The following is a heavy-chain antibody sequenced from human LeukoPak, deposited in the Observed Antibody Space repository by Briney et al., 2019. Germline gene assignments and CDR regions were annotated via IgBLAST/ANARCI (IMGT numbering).Heavy chain of an antibody. D-gene: IGHD6-13*01. CDR2: IWYDGSNK. J-gene: IGHJ4*02. CDR3: AREGVAAGTDY. CDR1: GLTFSSYG. Sequence: GRSLRLSCAASGLTFSSYGMLWVRQAPGKGLEWVAVIWYDGSNKYYADSVKGRFTISRDNSKNTLYLQMNSLRAEDTAVYYCAREGVAAGTDYWGQGTLVTVSS. V-gene: IGHV3-33*01.